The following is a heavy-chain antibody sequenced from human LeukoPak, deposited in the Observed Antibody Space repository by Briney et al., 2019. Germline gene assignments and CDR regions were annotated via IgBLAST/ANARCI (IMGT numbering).Heavy chain of an antibody. V-gene: IGHV4-34*01. D-gene: IGHD3-9*01. CDR2: INHSGST. CDR3: VRHRYFDALDY. CDR1: GGSFSGYY. J-gene: IGHJ4*02. Sequence: SETLSLTCAVYGGSFSGYYWSWIRQPPGKGLEWIGEINHSGSTNYNPSLKSRVTISVDTSKNQLSLKLSSVTAPDTAVYYCVRHRYFDALDYWGQGTLVTVSS.